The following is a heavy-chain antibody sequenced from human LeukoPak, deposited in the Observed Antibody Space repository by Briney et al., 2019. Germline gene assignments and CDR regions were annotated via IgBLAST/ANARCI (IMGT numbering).Heavy chain of an antibody. V-gene: IGHV1-2*02. J-gene: IGHJ5*02. CDR1: GYTFTGYY. Sequence: GASVKVSCKASGYTFTGYYMHWVRQAPGQGLEWMGWINPNSGGTNYAQKFQGRVTMTRDTSISTAYMELSRLRSDDTAVYYCAKDHPTQMKLVENNWFDPWGQGTLVTVSS. CDR2: INPNSGGT. D-gene: IGHD6-6*01. CDR3: AKDHPTQMKLVENNWFDP.